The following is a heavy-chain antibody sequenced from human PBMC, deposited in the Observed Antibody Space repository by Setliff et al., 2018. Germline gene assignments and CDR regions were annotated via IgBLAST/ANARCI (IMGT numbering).Heavy chain of an antibody. D-gene: IGHD5-12*01. J-gene: IGHJ5*02. V-gene: IGHV3-30*02. Sequence: QAGGSLRLSCAASGFTFSNYGMHWVRQAPGKGLEWVAFIHYAGRETYFADSVKGRFTISRDNSKNTLYLQMNTLRAEDTAVYFCAQDTMATLWSWGQGTLVTVSS. CDR3: AQDTMATLWS. CDR1: GFTFSNYG. CDR2: IHYAGRET.